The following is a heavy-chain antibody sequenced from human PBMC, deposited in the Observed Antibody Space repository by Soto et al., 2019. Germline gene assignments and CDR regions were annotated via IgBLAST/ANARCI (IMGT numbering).Heavy chain of an antibody. J-gene: IGHJ6*02. CDR1: GGTFSRYT. Sequence: QVQLVQSGAEVKKPGSSVKVSCKASGGTFSRYTISWVRQAPGQGLEWMGRIIPILDIPNYAQNFQGRVTITAEKSPCTPYMSLGGLGPADPALYYCAGHFPGVLVLGVSPPGGDNYGWDVWGQGTTVTVSS. CDR2: IIPILDIP. CDR3: AGHFPGVLVLGVSPPGGDNYGWDV. D-gene: IGHD2-15*01. V-gene: IGHV1-69*02.